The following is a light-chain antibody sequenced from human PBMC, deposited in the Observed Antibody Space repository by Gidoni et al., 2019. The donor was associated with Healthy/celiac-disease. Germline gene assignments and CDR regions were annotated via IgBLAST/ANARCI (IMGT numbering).Light chain of an antibody. Sequence: ELVLTQSPGTLSLSPGERATLSCRASPSVGSSLTWYQQKPGQAPRLLIYDASSRATGIPNRVSGSGSGTDFTLTISRLEPEDFAVYYCQQYGSSPRTFGQGTKVEIK. CDR1: PSVGSS. CDR2: DAS. V-gene: IGKV3-20*01. CDR3: QQYGSSPRT. J-gene: IGKJ1*01.